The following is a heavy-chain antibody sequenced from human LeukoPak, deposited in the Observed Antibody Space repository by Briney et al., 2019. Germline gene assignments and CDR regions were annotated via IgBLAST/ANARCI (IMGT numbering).Heavy chain of an antibody. CDR1: GGSISSSSYY. J-gene: IGHJ6*03. D-gene: IGHD1-26*01. CDR2: IYYSGST. CDR3: ATDTSGSYFGYYYMDV. V-gene: IGHV4-39*02. Sequence: SETLSLTCTVSGGSISSSSYYWGWIRQPPGKGLEWIGSIYYSGSTYYNPSLKSRVTISVDTSKNQFSLKLSSVTAADTAVYYCATDTSGSYFGYYYMDVWGKGTTVTITS.